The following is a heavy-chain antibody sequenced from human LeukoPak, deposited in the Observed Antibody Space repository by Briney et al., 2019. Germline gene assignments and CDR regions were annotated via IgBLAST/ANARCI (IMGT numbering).Heavy chain of an antibody. D-gene: IGHD2-2*01. J-gene: IGHJ5*02. V-gene: IGHV4-59*12. CDR1: GGSISSYY. Sequence: SETLSLTCTVSGGSISSYYWSWIRQPPGKGLEWIGYIYYSGSTNYNPSLKSRVTISVDTSKNQFSLKLSSVTAADTAVYYCARDPRGDIAVVPAANWFDPWGQGTLVTVSS. CDR3: ARDPRGDIAVVPAANWFDP. CDR2: IYYSGST.